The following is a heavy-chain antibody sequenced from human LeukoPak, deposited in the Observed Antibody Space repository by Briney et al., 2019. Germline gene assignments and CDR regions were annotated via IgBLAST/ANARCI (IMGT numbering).Heavy chain of an antibody. V-gene: IGHV3-30*18. CDR3: AKDAVAGLVDY. D-gene: IGHD6-19*01. CDR2: ISYDGSNK. J-gene: IGHJ4*02. CDR1: GFTFSSYG. Sequence: GGSLRLSCAASGFTFSSYGMHWVRQAPGKGLEWVAVISYDGSNKYYADSVKGRFTISRDNSKNTLYLQMNSLRAEDTAVYYCAKDAVAGLVDYWGQGTLVTVSS.